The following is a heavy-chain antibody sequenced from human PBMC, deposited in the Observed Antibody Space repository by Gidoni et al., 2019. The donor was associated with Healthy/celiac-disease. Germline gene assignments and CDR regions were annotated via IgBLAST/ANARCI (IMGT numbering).Heavy chain of an antibody. V-gene: IGHV4-39*07. J-gene: IGHJ5*02. Sequence: QLQLQESGPGLVKPSETLSLTCTVSGGSLSSSSYYWGWIRQPPGKGLEWIGSIYYSGSTYYNPSLKSRVTISVDTSKNQFSLKLSSVTAADTAVYYCARYMVRGVIGGFDPWGQGTLVTVSS. CDR3: ARYMVRGVIGGFDP. CDR2: IYYSGST. D-gene: IGHD3-10*01. CDR1: GGSLSSSSYY.